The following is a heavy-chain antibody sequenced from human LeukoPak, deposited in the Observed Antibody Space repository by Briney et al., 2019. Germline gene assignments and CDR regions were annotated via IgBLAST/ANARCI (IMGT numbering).Heavy chain of an antibody. Sequence: PGGSLRLSCAASGFTFSSYAMHWVRQAPGKGLEWVAVISYDGSNKYYADSVKGRFTISRDNSKNTLYLQMNSLRAEDTAVYSCARARYFDWLTRYYYYMDVWGKGTTVTVSS. D-gene: IGHD3-9*01. V-gene: IGHV3-30-3*01. CDR3: ARARYFDWLTRYYYYMDV. J-gene: IGHJ6*03. CDR2: ISYDGSNK. CDR1: GFTFSSYA.